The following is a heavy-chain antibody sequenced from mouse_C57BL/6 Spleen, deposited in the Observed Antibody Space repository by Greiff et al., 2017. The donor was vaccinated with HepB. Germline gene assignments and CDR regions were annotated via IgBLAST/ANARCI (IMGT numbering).Heavy chain of an antibody. D-gene: IGHD1-1*01. J-gene: IGHJ1*03. V-gene: IGHV5-17*01. CDR2: ISSGSSTI. CDR1: GFTFSDYG. CDR3: ARAPYYYGSSYGYFDV. Sequence: EVQRVESGGGLVKPGGSLKLSCAASGFTFSDYGMHWVRQAPEKGLEWVAYISSGSSTIYYADTVKGRFTISRDNAKNTLFLQMTSLRSEDTAMYYCARAPYYYGSSYGYFDVWGTGTTVTVSS.